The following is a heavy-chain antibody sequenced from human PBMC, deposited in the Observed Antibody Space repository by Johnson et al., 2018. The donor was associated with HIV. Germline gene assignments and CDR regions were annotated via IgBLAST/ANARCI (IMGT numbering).Heavy chain of an antibody. V-gene: IGHV3-7*01. J-gene: IGHJ3*02. CDR2: IKQDGSDK. CDR1: GFTFSRCG. Sequence: VQLVESGGGLVQPGRSLKLSCAASGFTFSRCGMHWVRQAPGKGLEWVANIKQDGSDKYYVESVKGRFTISRDNAQNSLYLEMNTLRDEDTAVDYCGRESTSGGTAFEIWGQGTMVTVSS. D-gene: IGHD2-15*01. CDR3: GRESTSGGTAFEI.